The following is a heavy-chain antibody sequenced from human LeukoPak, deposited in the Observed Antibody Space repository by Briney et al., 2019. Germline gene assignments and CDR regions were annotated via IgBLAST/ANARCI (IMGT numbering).Heavy chain of an antibody. CDR2: INTDGTVT. J-gene: IGHJ4*02. D-gene: IGHD6-19*01. CDR3: ATKQWLAPPPDS. Sequence: GGSPRLSCAASGFTFSKYWMLWVRQAPGKGLESVSRINTDGTVTTYADSVKGRFTVSRDNADNTMFLQMNSVRDEDTAVYYCATKQWLAPPPDSWGQGTPVTVSS. CDR1: GFTFSKYW. V-gene: IGHV3-74*01.